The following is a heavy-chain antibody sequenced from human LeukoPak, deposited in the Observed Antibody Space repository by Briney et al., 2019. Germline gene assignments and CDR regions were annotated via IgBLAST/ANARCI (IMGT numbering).Heavy chain of an antibody. D-gene: IGHD3-9*01. V-gene: IGHV4-39*01. J-gene: IGHJ3*02. Sequence: SETLSLTCTVSGGSISSSSYYWGWIRQPPGKGLEWIGSIYYCGSTYYNPSLKSRVTISVDTSKNQFSLKLSSVTAADTVVYYCARRVSNYDILTGFADDAFDIWGQGTMVTVSS. CDR3: ARRVSNYDILTGFADDAFDI. CDR1: GGSISSSSYY. CDR2: IYYCGST.